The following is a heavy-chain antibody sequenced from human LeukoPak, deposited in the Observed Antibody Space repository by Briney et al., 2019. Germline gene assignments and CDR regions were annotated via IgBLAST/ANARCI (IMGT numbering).Heavy chain of an antibody. CDR2: IIPIFGTA. CDR1: GGTFSSYA. D-gene: IGHD4-17*01. J-gene: IGHJ2*01. Sequence: SVKVSCTASGGTFSSYAISWVRQAPGQGLEWMGGIIPIFGTANYAQKFQGRVTITADKSTSTAYMELSSLRSEDTAVYYCASLTVTQGIGDWYFDLWGRGTLVTVSS. V-gene: IGHV1-69*06. CDR3: ASLTVTQGIGDWYFDL.